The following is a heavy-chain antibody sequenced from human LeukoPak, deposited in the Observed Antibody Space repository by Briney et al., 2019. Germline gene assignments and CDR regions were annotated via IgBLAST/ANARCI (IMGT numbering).Heavy chain of an antibody. D-gene: IGHD4-11*01. Sequence: SETLSLTCTVSGVSISSSSYYWGWIRQPPGMGLEWIGSIYYSGSTYYNPSLKSRVTISVETSMNQFSLKLSSVTAPDTAVYNGARMGNYCYSTHAFDIWGQGTMVTVSS. CDR1: GVSISSSSYY. CDR3: ARMGNYCYSTHAFDI. J-gene: IGHJ3*02. V-gene: IGHV4-39*01. CDR2: IYYSGST.